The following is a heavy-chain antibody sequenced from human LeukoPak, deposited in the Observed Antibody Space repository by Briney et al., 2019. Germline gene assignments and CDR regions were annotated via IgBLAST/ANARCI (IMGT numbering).Heavy chain of an antibody. Sequence: GGSLRLSCAASGFTFSSYSMNWVRQAPGKGLEWVSSISSSSSYIYYADSVKGRFTISRDNAKNSLYLQMNSLRSEDTAVYYCARGIGAARTDYYFDYWGQGTLVTVSS. CDR2: ISSSSSYI. CDR3: ARGIGAARTDYYFDY. V-gene: IGHV3-21*04. J-gene: IGHJ4*02. D-gene: IGHD6-13*01. CDR1: GFTFSSYS.